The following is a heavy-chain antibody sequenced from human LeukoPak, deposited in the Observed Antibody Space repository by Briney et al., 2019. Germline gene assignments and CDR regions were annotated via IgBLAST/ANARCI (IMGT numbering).Heavy chain of an antibody. CDR2: IFHTGNT. J-gene: IGHJ6*03. V-gene: IGHV4-38-2*02. Sequence: PSETLSLTCGVSGYSISSGYYWGWIRQPPGKGLEWIGSIFHTGNTYYNPSLKSRVTMSVHTSKNQFSLKLSSVTAADTAVYYCAREGPDQYYYYYMDVWGKGTTVTVSS. CDR3: AREGPDQYYYYYMDV. CDR1: GYSISSGYY. D-gene: IGHD1-14*01.